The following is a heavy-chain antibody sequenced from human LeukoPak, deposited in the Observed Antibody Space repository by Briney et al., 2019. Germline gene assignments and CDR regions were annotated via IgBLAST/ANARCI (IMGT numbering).Heavy chain of an antibody. CDR2: ISYDGSNE. J-gene: IGHJ3*02. CDR3: GGDRSGAFDI. V-gene: IGHV3-30*04. CDR1: GFTFSVYA. D-gene: IGHD2-21*02. Sequence: PGGSLRLSCAASGFTFSVYAMHWVRPAPGKGLEWVAVISYDGSNEYYVDYVKGRFTISRDNSKNTLYLQMNSLRAEDTAVYYCGGDRSGAFDIWGQGTMVTVSS.